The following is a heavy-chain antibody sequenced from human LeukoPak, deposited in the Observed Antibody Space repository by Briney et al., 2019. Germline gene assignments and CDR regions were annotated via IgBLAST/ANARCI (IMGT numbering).Heavy chain of an antibody. CDR3: ARQPSRTAAFDI. J-gene: IGHJ3*02. D-gene: IGHD6-13*01. CDR1: GASINNYY. Sequence: SETLSLTCTVSGASINNYYWSWIRQPPGKGLEWIGYIYFTGNTNYNPSLNSRVTMSVDTSKSQFSSKSQFSLSLSSVTAADRAVYFCARQPSRTAAFDIWGQGTMVTVSS. V-gene: IGHV4-59*08. CDR2: IYFTGNT.